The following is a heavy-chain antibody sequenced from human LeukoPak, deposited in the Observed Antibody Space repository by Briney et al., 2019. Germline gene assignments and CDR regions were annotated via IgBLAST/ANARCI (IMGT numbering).Heavy chain of an antibody. CDR2: ITASGTAM. Sequence: GGSLRLSCAASGFTFSSYSMNWVRQAPGKGLEWVSHITASGTAMFYSDSVKGRFTISRDNAKNSLYLQMDSLRDEDTAVYYCASSGSYRFDYWGQGTLVTVSS. CDR1: GFTFSSYS. D-gene: IGHD1-26*01. J-gene: IGHJ4*02. CDR3: ASSGSYRFDY. V-gene: IGHV3-48*02.